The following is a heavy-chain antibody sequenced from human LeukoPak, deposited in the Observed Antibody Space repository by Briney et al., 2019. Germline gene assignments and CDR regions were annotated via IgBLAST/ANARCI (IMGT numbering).Heavy chain of an antibody. V-gene: IGHV3-21*04. Sequence: PGGSLRLSCAASGCTFSSYSMNWVRQAPGKGLEWVSSISSSSSYICYADSVKGRFTISRDNAKNSLYLQMNSLRAEGTAVYYCAREIYGSGSYYNYYYYGMDVWGQGTTVTVSS. CDR1: GCTFSSYS. D-gene: IGHD3-10*01. CDR3: AREIYGSGSYYNYYYYGMDV. J-gene: IGHJ6*02. CDR2: ISSSSSYI.